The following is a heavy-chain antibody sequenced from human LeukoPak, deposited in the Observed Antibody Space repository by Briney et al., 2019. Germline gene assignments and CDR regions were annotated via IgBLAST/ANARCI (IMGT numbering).Heavy chain of an antibody. V-gene: IGHV1-2*04. CDR2: INPNSGGT. CDR1: GYTFTGYY. Sequence: ASVKVSCKASGYTFTGYYMHWVRQAPGQGLEWMGWINPNSGGTNYAQKFQGWVTMTRDTSISTAYMELSRLRSDDTAVYYCARGISWYNGKGGAFDIWGQGTMVTVSS. J-gene: IGHJ3*02. CDR3: ARGISWYNGKGGAFDI. D-gene: IGHD1-1*01.